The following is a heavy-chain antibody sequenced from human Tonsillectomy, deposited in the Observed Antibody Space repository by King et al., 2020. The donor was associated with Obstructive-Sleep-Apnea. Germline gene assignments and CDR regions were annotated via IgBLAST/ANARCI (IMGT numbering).Heavy chain of an antibody. J-gene: IGHJ6*02. D-gene: IGHD1-26*01. CDR3: ARGEVGAATNYYYYDLDV. CDR2: GNHGGST. V-gene: IGHV4-34*01. Sequence: VQLQQWGAGLLKPSETLSLTCAVYGGSFSGYYWTWIRQPPGKGPEWIGEGNHGGSTNYNPSLKSRVTISVDTSKNQFSLKVSSVTAADTAVYYCARGEVGAATNYYYYDLDVWGQGTTVTVSS. CDR1: GGSFSGYY.